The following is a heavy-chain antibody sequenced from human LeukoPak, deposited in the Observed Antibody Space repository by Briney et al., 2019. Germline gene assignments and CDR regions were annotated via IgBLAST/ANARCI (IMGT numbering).Heavy chain of an antibody. CDR2: IYYSGST. D-gene: IGHD6-13*01. CDR3: ARYGSSSWYYFDY. V-gene: IGHV4-39*01. J-gene: IGHJ4*02. CDR1: GGSISSSSYY. Sequence: SETLSLTCTVSGGSISSSSYYWGWIRQPPGKGLEWIGSIYYSGSTYYNPSLKSRVTISVDTSKNQFSLKLSSVTAADTAVYYCARYGSSSWYYFDYWGQGTLVTVSS.